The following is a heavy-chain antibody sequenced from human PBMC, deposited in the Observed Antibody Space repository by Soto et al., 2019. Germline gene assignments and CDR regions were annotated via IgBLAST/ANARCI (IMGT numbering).Heavy chain of an antibody. CDR2: ISGSGGST. J-gene: IGHJ6*02. D-gene: IGHD2-15*01. Sequence: GWSLRLSCAASGFTFSSYALSWVRQAPWTGLEWVSAISGSGGSTYYADSVKGRFTISRDNSKNTLYLQMNSLRAEDTAVYYCARAKGYCSGGSCYHHYYYYGMDVWGQGSTVTVSS. CDR3: ARAKGYCSGGSCYHHYYYYGMDV. V-gene: IGHV3-23*01. CDR1: GFTFSSYA.